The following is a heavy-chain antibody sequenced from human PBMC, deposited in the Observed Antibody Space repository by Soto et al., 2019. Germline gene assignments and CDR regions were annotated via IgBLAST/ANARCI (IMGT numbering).Heavy chain of an antibody. D-gene: IGHD2-15*01. CDR3: ARGGLGYCSGGSCYTAYFQH. Sequence: QVQLVQSGAEVKKPGSSVKVSCKASGGTFSSYTISWVRQAPGQGLEWMGRIIPILGIANYAQKFQGRVTITATKATSTAYMELSSLRSEDTAVYYCARGGLGYCSGGSCYTAYFQHWGQGTLVTVSS. CDR1: GGTFSSYT. V-gene: IGHV1-69*02. CDR2: IIPILGIA. J-gene: IGHJ1*01.